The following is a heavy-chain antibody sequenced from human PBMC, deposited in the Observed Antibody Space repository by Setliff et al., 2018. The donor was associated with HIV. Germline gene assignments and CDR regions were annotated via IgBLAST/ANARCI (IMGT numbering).Heavy chain of an antibody. V-gene: IGHV1-18*01. CDR3: ARAPGATTKGFDY. CDR2: ISAYNGNT. J-gene: IGHJ4*02. CDR1: GYTFTSYG. Sequence: ASVKVSCKASGYTFTSYGISWVRQAPGQGLEWMGWISAYNGNTSYAQKFRGRVTMTRDTSTSTVYMELSSLRSEDTAVYYCARAPGATTKGFDYWGQGTLVTVSS. D-gene: IGHD1-26*01.